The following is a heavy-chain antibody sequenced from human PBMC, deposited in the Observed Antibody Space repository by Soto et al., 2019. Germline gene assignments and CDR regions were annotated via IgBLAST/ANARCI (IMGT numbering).Heavy chain of an antibody. CDR1: GFTFTRYS. CDR2: ISSTTNYI. J-gene: IGHJ4*02. CDR3: ARESEDLTSNFDY. V-gene: IGHV3-21*01. Sequence: PGGSLRLSCAASGFTFTRYSMNWVRQAPGKGLEWVSSISSTTNYIYYADSMKGRFTVSRDNAKNSVYLEMNSLSAEDTAVYYCARESEDLTSNFDYWGQGTLVSVSS.